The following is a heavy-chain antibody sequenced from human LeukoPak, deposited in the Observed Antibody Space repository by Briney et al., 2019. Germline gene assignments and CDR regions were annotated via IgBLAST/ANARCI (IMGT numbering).Heavy chain of an antibody. V-gene: IGHV1-18*01. J-gene: IGHJ3*02. CDR2: ISAYNGNT. D-gene: IGHD6-13*01. CDR1: GYTFTSYG. Sequence: ASVKVSCKASGYTFTSYGISWVRQAPGQGLEWMGWISAYNGNTNYAQKLQGRVTMTTDTSTSTAYMELRSLRSDDTAVYYCARVLYWAAAGPGDGFDIWGQGTMVTVSS. CDR3: ARVLYWAAAGPGDGFDI.